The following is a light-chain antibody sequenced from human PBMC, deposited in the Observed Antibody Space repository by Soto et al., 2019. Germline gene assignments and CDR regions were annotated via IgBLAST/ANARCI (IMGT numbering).Light chain of an antibody. V-gene: IGLV1-40*01. CDR1: SSNIGAGYD. CDR3: QSYDASLSAVV. CDR2: GNN. J-gene: IGLJ2*01. Sequence: QSVLTQPPSVSGAPGQRVTISCTGGSSNIGAGYDLHWYQQLPGTAPKLLIYGNNNRPSGVPDRFSGSKSGTSASLAITGLQAEDEGDYYCQSYDASLSAVVFGGGTQLTVL.